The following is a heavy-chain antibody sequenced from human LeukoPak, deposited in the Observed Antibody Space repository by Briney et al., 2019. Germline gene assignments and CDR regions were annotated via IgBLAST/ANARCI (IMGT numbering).Heavy chain of an antibody. CDR3: SLLVRGWQPNWFDP. D-gene: IGHD6-19*01. J-gene: IGHJ5*02. V-gene: IGHV1-69*13. CDR2: IIPIFGTA. CDR1: GGTFSSYA. Sequence: ASVKVSCKASGGTFSSYAISWVRQAPGQGLEWMGGIIPIFGTANYAQKFQGRVTITADESTSTAYMELSSLRSEDTAVYCCSLLVRGWQPNWFDPWGQGTLVTVSS.